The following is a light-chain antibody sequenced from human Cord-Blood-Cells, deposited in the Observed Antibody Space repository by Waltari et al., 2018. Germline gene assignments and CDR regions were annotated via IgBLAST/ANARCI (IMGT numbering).Light chain of an antibody. V-gene: IGKV3-20*01. CDR2: GAS. Sequence: EIVLTQSPGTLSLSPGERATLSCRASQSVSSSYLDWYQQKPGQAPRLLIYGASSRATGSPDRFSGSGSGTDFTLTISRLEPEDFAVYYCQQDGSSPGTFGQGTKVEIK. CDR3: QQDGSSPGT. J-gene: IGKJ1*01. CDR1: QSVSSSY.